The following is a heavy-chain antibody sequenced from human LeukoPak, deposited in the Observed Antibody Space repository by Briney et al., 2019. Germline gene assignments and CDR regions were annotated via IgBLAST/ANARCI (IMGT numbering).Heavy chain of an antibody. J-gene: IGHJ4*02. CDR1: GFTFSSYW. V-gene: IGHV3-74*01. Sequence: GGSLRLSCAASGFTFSSYWTHWVRQAPGKGLVWVSRINSDGSSTSYADSVKGRFTISRDNAKNTLYLQMNSLRAEDTAAYYCARDPTYDILTGYTDYWGQGTLVTVSS. CDR2: INSDGSST. D-gene: IGHD3-9*01. CDR3: ARDPTYDILTGYTDY.